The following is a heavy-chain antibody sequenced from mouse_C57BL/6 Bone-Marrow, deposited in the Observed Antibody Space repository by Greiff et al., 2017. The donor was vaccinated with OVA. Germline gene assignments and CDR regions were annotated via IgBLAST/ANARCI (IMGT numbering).Heavy chain of an antibody. CDR3: ARDGSSYPLAY. CDR2: IYPGSGST. J-gene: IGHJ3*01. V-gene: IGHV1-55*01. D-gene: IGHD1-1*01. Sequence: QVQLQQPGAELVKPGASVKMSCKASGYTFTSYWITWVKQRPGQGLEWIGDIYPGSGSTNYNEKFKGKATLTVDTSSSTAYMQLSSLTSEGSAVYYCARDGSSYPLAYWGQGTLVTVSA. CDR1: GYTFTSYW.